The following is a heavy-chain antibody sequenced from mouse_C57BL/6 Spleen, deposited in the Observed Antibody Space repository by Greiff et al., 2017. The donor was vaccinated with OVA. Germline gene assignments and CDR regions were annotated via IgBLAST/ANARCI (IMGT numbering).Heavy chain of an antibody. Sequence: ESGPGLVKPSQSLSLTCSVTGYSITSGYYWNWIRQFPGNKLEWMGYISYDGSNNYNPSLKNRISITRDTSKNQFFLKLNSVTTEDTATYYCASFEGYFDVWGTGTTVTVSS. J-gene: IGHJ1*03. CDR2: ISYDGSN. CDR3: ASFEGYFDV. CDR1: GYSITSGYY. V-gene: IGHV3-6*01.